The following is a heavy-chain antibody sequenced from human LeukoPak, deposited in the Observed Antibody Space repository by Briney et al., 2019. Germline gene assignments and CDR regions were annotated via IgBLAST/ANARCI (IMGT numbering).Heavy chain of an antibody. D-gene: IGHD1-1*01. Sequence: GGSLRLSCAGSGFTFSSNALSWVRQAPGKGLEWVSAISTSGGNTYYADSVRGRFTISRDNSKNTLYLQMNTLRAEDTAVDYCATTKQARRYFDYWGQGTLVTVSS. J-gene: IGHJ4*02. V-gene: IGHV3-23*01. CDR1: GFTFSSNA. CDR3: ATTKQARRYFDY. CDR2: ISTSGGNT.